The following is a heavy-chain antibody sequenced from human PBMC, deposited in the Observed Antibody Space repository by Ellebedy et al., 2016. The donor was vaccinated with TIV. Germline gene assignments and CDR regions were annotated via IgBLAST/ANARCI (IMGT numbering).Heavy chain of an antibody. CDR2: VYYTGST. CDR3: TRHGRSDHNSVQYSDY. Sequence: MPSETLSLTCTVSGGSISGNNHYWGWVRQPPGKGLEYIGSVYYTGSTYYHPSLKSRVTVSADTSKNQFSLTLISVTAADTAMYYCTRHGRSDHNSVQYSDYWGQGTLVTVSS. CDR1: GGSISGNNHY. J-gene: IGHJ4*02. D-gene: IGHD2/OR15-2a*01. V-gene: IGHV4-39*01.